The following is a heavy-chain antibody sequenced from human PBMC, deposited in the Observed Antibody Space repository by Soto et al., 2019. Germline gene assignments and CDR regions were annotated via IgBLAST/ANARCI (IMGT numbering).Heavy chain of an antibody. CDR1: GFSLNTRGVG. V-gene: IGHV2-5*02. CDR2: ISWDGEK. D-gene: IGHD1-26*01. CDR3: AHRRGHLFTCPYYSDP. Sequence: QITLKESGPTLVTPTQTLTLTCTFSGFSLNTRGVGVGWIRQPPGKALEWLAPISWDGEKRYSPSLKSRLTTXXTTTEYQVLRTITHMDPVGTATYYCAHRRGHLFTCPYYSDPWRQGTLVTVSS. J-gene: IGHJ5*02.